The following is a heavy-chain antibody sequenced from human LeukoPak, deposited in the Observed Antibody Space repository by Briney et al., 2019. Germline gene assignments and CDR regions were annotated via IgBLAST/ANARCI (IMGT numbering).Heavy chain of an antibody. CDR3: AKDRSSPNYDILTGYYS. Sequence: GGSLRLSCAASGFTFDDYAMHWVRQAPGKGLEWVSGISWNSGSIGYADSVKGRFTISRDNAKNSLYLQMNSLRAEDTAVYYCAKDRSSPNYDILTGYYSWGQGTLVTVSS. V-gene: IGHV3-9*01. D-gene: IGHD3-9*01. CDR1: GFTFDDYA. CDR2: ISWNSGSI. J-gene: IGHJ4*02.